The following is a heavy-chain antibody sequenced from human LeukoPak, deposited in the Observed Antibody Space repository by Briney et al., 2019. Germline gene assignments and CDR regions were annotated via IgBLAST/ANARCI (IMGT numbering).Heavy chain of an antibody. CDR1: GGSISSYY. J-gene: IGHJ5*02. CDR2: IYYSGST. V-gene: IGHV4-59*01. Sequence: SETLSLTCTVSGGSISSYYWSWLRQPPGKGLEWIGFIYYSGSTNYNPSLKSRVTISVDTSKNQFSLRLSSVTAADTAVYYCARGYVLNWFDPWGQGTLVTVSS. CDR3: ARGYVLNWFDP. D-gene: IGHD2-2*01.